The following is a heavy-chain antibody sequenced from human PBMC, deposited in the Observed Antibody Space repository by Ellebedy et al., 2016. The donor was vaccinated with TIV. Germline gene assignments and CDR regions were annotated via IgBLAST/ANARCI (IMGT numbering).Heavy chain of an antibody. CDR3: AKGSSSGFNYDRVGFEY. V-gene: IGHV3-23*03. Sequence: GGSLRLSCAASGFTFSSFAMHWVRQPPGKGLEWLSVINSDGSSTYHANSVKGRFTITRDNSKNTLYLQMRSLRTEDTAVYYCAKGSSSGFNYDRVGFEYWGQGTLVTVSP. J-gene: IGHJ4*02. CDR2: INSDGSST. D-gene: IGHD3-16*01. CDR1: GFTFSSFA.